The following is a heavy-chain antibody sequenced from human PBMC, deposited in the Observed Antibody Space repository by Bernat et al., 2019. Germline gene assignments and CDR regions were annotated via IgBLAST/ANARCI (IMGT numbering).Heavy chain of an antibody. V-gene: IGHV3-7*03. Sequence: EVQLVESGGGLVQPGGSLRLSCVASEFTFSIYWMSWVRQAPGKGLEWVANINQDGSERNYVDSVKGRFIISRDNAKNSLYLQMNSLRAEDTAVYHCARTQALRGNFDNWGQGTLVTVSS. D-gene: IGHD6-25*01. CDR3: ARTQALRGNFDN. CDR2: INQDGSER. CDR1: EFTFSIYW. J-gene: IGHJ4*02.